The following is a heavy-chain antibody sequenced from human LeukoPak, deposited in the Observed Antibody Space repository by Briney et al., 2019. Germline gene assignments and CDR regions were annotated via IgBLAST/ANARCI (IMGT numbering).Heavy chain of an antibody. Sequence: SETLSLTCTVSGGSINISSYYWGWIRQPPGKGLEWIGSIYYSGSTYYNPSLKSRVTISVDTSKNQFSLKLSSVTAADTAVYYCARVERGVTATRYYYYMDVWGKGTTVTISS. J-gene: IGHJ6*03. CDR1: GGSINISSYY. V-gene: IGHV4-39*07. CDR3: ARVERGVTATRYYYYMDV. D-gene: IGHD2-21*02. CDR2: IYYSGST.